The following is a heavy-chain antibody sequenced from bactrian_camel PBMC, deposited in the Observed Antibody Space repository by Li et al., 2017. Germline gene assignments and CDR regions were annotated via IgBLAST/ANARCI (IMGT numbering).Heavy chain of an antibody. CDR3: AEGRGSRGEHCYSLNY. Sequence: VESGGGSVQAGGSLRLSCSDSGDTADPYSIAWFRQAPGKEREGIAAIRRDGGETWYAASVKGRFTISRDSAKNTVYLQMNNLQPEDTAMYYCAEGRGSRGEHCYSLNYWGQGTQVTVS. J-gene: IGHJ4*01. CDR1: GDTADPYS. CDR2: IRRDGGET. D-gene: IGHD6*01. V-gene: IGHV3S63*01.